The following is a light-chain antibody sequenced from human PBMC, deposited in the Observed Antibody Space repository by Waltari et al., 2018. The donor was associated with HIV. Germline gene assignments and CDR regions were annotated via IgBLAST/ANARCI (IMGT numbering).Light chain of an antibody. V-gene: IGLV1-40*01. CDR2: GNT. J-gene: IGLJ2*01. CDR1: SSNIGAGYD. CDR3: QSYDSSLSGVV. Sequence: QSVLTQPPSVSGAPGQRVTISCTGSSSNIGAGYDVHWYQNLPGTAPKLLTYGNTNRPSGVPDRFSGSKSGTSASLAITGLQAEDEADYYCQSYDSSLSGVVFGGGTKLTVL.